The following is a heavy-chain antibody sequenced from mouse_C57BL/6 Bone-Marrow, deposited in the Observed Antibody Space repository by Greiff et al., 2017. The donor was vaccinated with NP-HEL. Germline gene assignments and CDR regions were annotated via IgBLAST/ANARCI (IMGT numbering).Heavy chain of an antibody. CDR1: GFTFSDFY. V-gene: IGHV7-1*01. J-gene: IGHJ3*01. CDR3: ARGYDYDVAWFAY. Sequence: EVHLVESGGGLVQSGRSLRLSCATSGFTFSDFYMEWVRQAPGKGLEWIAASRNKANDYTTEYSASVKGRFIVSRDTSQSILYLQMNALRAEDTAIYYCARGYDYDVAWFAYWGQGTLVTVSA. D-gene: IGHD2-4*01. CDR2: SRNKANDYTT.